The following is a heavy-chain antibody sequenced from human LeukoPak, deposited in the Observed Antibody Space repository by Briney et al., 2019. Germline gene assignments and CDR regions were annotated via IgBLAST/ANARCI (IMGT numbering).Heavy chain of an antibody. D-gene: IGHD3-22*01. J-gene: IGHJ6*03. Sequence: GGSLRLSCAASGSTLSSTGMTWVRQAPGKGLEWVSSISAGGASTYYADSVKGRFTISRDNSRDTLYLQMNSLRAEDTAVYYCARMWLLSYYIDFWGKGTTVTVS. V-gene: IGHV3-23*01. CDR3: ARMWLLSYYIDF. CDR2: ISAGGAST. CDR1: GSTLSSTG.